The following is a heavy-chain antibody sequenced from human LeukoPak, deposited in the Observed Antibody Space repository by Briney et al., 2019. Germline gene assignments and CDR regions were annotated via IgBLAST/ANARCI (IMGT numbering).Heavy chain of an antibody. J-gene: IGHJ4*02. CDR3: ARDGPYGDPWYYFDY. Sequence: GASVKVSCKASGYTFTSYGISWVRQAPGQGLEWMGWISAYNGNTNYAQKLQGRVTMTTDTSTSTAYMELRSLRSDDTAVYYCARDGPYGDPWYYFDYWGQGTLVTVSS. CDR1: GYTFTSYG. V-gene: IGHV1-18*01. D-gene: IGHD4-17*01. CDR2: ISAYNGNT.